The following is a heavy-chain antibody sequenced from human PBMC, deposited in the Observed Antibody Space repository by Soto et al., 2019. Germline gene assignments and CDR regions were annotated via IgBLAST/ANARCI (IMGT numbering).Heavy chain of an antibody. CDR1: GYTFTSYY. CDR2: INPSGGST. J-gene: IGHJ5*02. D-gene: IGHD5-18*01. Sequence: ASVKLSCKASGYTFTSYYMHCVRQAPGQGLEWMGIINPSGGSTSYAQKFQGRVTMTRDTSTSTVYMELSSLRSEDTAVYYCARVYPSDTRYGYVGNNWFDPWGQGTLVTVSS. V-gene: IGHV1-46*03. CDR3: ARVYPSDTRYGYVGNNWFDP.